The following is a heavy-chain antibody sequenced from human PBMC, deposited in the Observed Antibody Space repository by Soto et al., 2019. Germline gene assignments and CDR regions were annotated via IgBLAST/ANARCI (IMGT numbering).Heavy chain of an antibody. CDR2: IYHSGST. D-gene: IGHD2-8*01. J-gene: IGHJ6*02. CDR3: ARAGIVQVSYAMDV. V-gene: IGHV4-59*01. CDR1: GGSIGGDS. Sequence: SETLSLTCTLSGGSIGGDSWSWIRQSPGKGLDFIGYIYHSGSTNYNPSLKSRVTISMDTSKNQFSLRLSSVTAADTAVYYCARAGIVQVSYAMDVWGQGTTVTVSS.